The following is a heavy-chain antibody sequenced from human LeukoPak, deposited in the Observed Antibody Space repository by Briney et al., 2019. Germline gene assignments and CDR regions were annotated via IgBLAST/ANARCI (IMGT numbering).Heavy chain of an antibody. V-gene: IGHV4-34*01. D-gene: IGHD1-26*01. CDR3: ARGQGATVPQVGKNWFDP. Sequence: PSETLSLTCAVYIDSFSNYHWDWIRQTPAKGMEWIGEVNESGGTNISPSLRSRVILSVDTSKNQFSLKLISVTVADTAIYYCARGQGATVPQVGKNWFDPWGQGTRVTVSS. J-gene: IGHJ5*02. CDR1: IDSFSNYH. CDR2: VNESGGT.